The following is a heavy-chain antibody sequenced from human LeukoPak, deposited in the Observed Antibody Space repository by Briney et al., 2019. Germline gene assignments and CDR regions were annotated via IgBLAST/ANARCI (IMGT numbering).Heavy chain of an antibody. CDR3: ARHYSSSPGNWFDP. CDR1: GGSISSYY. Sequence: SETLSLTCTVSGGSISSYYWSWIRQPPGKGLEWIGSIYYTGSTNYNPSLKSRVTISTDTSKNHLSLMLRSVTAADTAVYYCARHYSSSPGNWFDPWGQGTLVTVSS. V-gene: IGHV4-59*01. CDR2: IYYTGST. D-gene: IGHD6-6*01. J-gene: IGHJ5*02.